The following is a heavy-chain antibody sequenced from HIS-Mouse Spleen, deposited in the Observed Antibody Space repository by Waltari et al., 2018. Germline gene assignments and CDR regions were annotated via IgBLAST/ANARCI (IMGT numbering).Heavy chain of an antibody. CDR3: ARERRGPGWFDP. CDR1: GSTFSSFW. J-gene: IGHJ5*02. CDR2: IKQDGSEK. V-gene: IGHV3-7*01. D-gene: IGHD5-12*01. Sequence: EVQLVESGGGLVQPGGSLRLSCAASGSTFSSFWMSWVRQAPGKGLEWVANIKQDGSEKYYVDSVKGRFTISRDNAKNSLYLQMNSLRAEDTAVYYCARERRGPGWFDPWGQGTLVTVSS.